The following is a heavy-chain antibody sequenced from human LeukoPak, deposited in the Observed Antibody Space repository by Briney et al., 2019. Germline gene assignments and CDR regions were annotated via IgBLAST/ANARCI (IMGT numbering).Heavy chain of an antibody. V-gene: IGHV5-51*01. CDR1: GYSFTSYW. CDR3: ARHGYYGSGSYLGVNYYYGMDV. D-gene: IGHD3-10*01. CDR2: IYPGDSDT. Sequence: GESLKISCKGSGYSFTSYWIGWVRQMPGKGLEWMGIIYPGDSDTRYSPSFQGQVTISADKSNSTAYLQWSSLKASDTAMYYCARHGYYGSGSYLGVNYYYGMDVWGQGTTVTVSS. J-gene: IGHJ6*02.